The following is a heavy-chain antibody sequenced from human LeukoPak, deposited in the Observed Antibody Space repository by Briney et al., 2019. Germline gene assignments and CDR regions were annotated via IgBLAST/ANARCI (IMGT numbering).Heavy chain of an antibody. D-gene: IGHD3-22*01. V-gene: IGHV3-30-3*01. J-gene: IGHJ6*02. Sequence: GGSLRLSCAASGFTFSSYAMHWVRQAPGKGLEWVAVISYDGSNKYYADSVKGRFTISRDNSKNTLYLQMNSLRAEDTAVYYCARELYYYDSSGYPTLYYYGMDVWGQGTTVTVSS. CDR3: ARELYYYDSSGYPTLYYYGMDV. CDR2: ISYDGSNK. CDR1: GFTFSSYA.